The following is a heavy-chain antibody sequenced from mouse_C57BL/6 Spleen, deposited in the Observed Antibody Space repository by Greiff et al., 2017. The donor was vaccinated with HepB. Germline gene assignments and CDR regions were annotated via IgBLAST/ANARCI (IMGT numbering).Heavy chain of an antibody. J-gene: IGHJ2*01. Sequence: VQLQQSGAELVRPGASVKLSCKASGYTFTDYYINWVKQRPGQGLEWIARIYPGSGNTYYNEKFKGKATLTAETSSSTAYMQLSSLTSEDSAVYFCARGRDGYYNYFDYWGQGTTLTVSS. CDR1: GYTFTDYY. CDR2: IYPGSGNT. CDR3: ARGRDGYYNYFDY. V-gene: IGHV1-76*01. D-gene: IGHD2-3*01.